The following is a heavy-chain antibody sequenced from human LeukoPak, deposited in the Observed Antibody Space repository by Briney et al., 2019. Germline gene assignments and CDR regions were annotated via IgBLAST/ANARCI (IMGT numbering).Heavy chain of an antibody. V-gene: IGHV3-69-1*01. J-gene: IGHJ4*02. D-gene: IGHD4-17*01. CDR3: AGYGVYPY. CDR1: GFTVSTYD. Sequence: TTGGSLRLSCAASGFTVSTYDMHWLRHAPGEGPEWISYFCISGTIYYADSVRGRFTISRDSAKNSLHLEMNSLRVDDTAIYYCAGYGVYPYWGQGTPVTVSS. CDR2: FCISGTI.